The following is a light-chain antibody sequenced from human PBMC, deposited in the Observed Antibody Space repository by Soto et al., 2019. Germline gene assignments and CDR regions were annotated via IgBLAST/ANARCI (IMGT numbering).Light chain of an antibody. CDR1: QSITTF. J-gene: IGKJ4*01. Sequence: GDRVTLTCRASQSITTFLAWYQKKPGKDTQIRIYDASKLEPGVPSRLSGGGSWTEVTRTISSLQTDELATYDGQQYRTYPLTFGGGTKVDIK. CDR2: DAS. CDR3: QQYRTYPLT. V-gene: IGKV1-5*01.